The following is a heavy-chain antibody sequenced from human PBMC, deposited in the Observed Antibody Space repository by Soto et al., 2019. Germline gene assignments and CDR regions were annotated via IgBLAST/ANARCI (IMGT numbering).Heavy chain of an antibody. CDR3: ARVPLYYDILTGYYSPSYYFDY. CDR1: GFTFSSYW. V-gene: IGHV3-74*01. D-gene: IGHD3-9*01. CDR2: INSDGSST. J-gene: IGHJ4*02. Sequence: PGGSLRLSCAASGFTFSSYWMHWVRQAPGKGLVWVSRINSDGSSTSYADSVKGRFTISRDNAKNTLYLQMNSLRAEDTAVYYCARVPLYYDILTGYYSPSYYFDYWGQGTLVTVSS.